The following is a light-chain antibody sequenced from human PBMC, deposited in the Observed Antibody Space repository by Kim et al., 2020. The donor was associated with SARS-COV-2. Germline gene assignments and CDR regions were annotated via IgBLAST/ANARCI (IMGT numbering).Light chain of an antibody. CDR1: SLRKYY. CDR3: NSRDTSHFVI. J-gene: IGLJ2*01. V-gene: IGLV3-19*01. Sequence: SSELTQDPAVSVALGQTVSITCQGDSLRKYYAIWYQQKPGQAPVLLISGKNNRPSGIPDRFSGSSSGNTASLTIAGAQAEDEAEYYCNSRDTSHFVIFGGGTQLTVL. CDR2: GKN.